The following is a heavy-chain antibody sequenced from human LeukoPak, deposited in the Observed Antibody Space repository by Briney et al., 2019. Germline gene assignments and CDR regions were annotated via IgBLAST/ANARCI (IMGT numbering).Heavy chain of an antibody. V-gene: IGHV4-30-4*01. CDR1: GGSISNGDYY. CDR2: MYYSGST. D-gene: IGHD3-22*01. J-gene: IGHJ5*02. Sequence: SRTLSLTCTVSGGSISNGDYYWSWIRQPPGKGLEWIAYMYYSGSTYYNPSLKSRVTMSADTSKNQLSLKLSSVTAADTAVYYCARPYYYDSRIDPWGQGILVTVSS. CDR3: ARPYYYDSRIDP.